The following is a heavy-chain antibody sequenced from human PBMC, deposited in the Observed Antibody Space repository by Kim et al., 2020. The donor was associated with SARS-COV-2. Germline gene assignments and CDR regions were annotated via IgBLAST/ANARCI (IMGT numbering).Heavy chain of an antibody. CDR3: ARSDDSSGYYPDY. D-gene: IGHD3-22*01. Sequence: YGPSFQGQVTISADMSISTAYLQWSSLKASDTAMYYCARSDDSSGYYPDYWGQGTLVTVSS. J-gene: IGHJ4*02. V-gene: IGHV5-51*01.